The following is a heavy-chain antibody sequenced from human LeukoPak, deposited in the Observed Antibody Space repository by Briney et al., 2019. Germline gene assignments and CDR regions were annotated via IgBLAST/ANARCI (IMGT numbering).Heavy chain of an antibody. CDR1: GFAVSNYW. J-gene: IGHJ4*02. CDR2: MQNDGSEK. V-gene: IGHV3-30*02. Sequence: GGSLRLSCAASGFAVSNYWMSWVRHAPGKGLEWVAFMQNDGSEKYYADSVKGRVTISRDISKNTLYLQMNSLRIEDTAVYYCARGFDYGFHYWGQGTLVTVSS. CDR3: ARGFDYGFHY. D-gene: IGHD4-17*01.